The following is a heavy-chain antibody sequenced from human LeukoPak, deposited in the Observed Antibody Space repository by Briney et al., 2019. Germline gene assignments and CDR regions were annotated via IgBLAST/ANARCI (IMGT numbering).Heavy chain of an antibody. V-gene: IGHV3-7*01. J-gene: IGHJ4*02. CDR1: GFTFSSYA. CDR2: VNPDMSEK. CDR3: ARDGLPVALDK. D-gene: IGHD2-2*01. Sequence: GGSLRLSCAASGFTFSSYAMKWVRQAPGKGLEWIANVNPDMSEKNYVESVKGRFTISRDKVKNSLYLQMNSLRGDDTAVYYCARDGLPVALDKWGQGTLVTVSS.